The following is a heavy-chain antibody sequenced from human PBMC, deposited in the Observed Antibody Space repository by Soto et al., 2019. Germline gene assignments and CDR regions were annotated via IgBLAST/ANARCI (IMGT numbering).Heavy chain of an antibody. Sequence: PSETLSRTCSVSGGSLSDACPYCRWISHSPGRCLEWLGYIYNTGKSFSDPSLKRRLTVSIDPSSNQFSLNLASVTAADTAMYYCAQTPTQSDFHVVLHLFGFWGQATQVTVSS. V-gene: IGHV4-30-4*01. D-gene: IGHD3-16*01. CDR3: AQTPTQSDFHVVLHLFGF. CDR1: GGSLSDACPY. CDR2: IYNTGKS. J-gene: IGHJ4*02.